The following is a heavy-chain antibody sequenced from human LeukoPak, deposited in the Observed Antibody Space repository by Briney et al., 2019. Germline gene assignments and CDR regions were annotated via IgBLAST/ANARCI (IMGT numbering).Heavy chain of an antibody. CDR3: ARLPYYYDSSGYYSDAFDI. J-gene: IGHJ3*02. CDR1: GGSFSGYY. Sequence: PSETLSLTCAVYGGSFSGYYWSWIRQPPGKGLEWIGEINHSGSTNYNPSLKSRVTISVDTSKNQFSLKLSSVTAADTAVYYCARLPYYYDSSGYYSDAFDIWGQGTMVTVSS. V-gene: IGHV4-34*01. D-gene: IGHD3-22*01. CDR2: INHSGST.